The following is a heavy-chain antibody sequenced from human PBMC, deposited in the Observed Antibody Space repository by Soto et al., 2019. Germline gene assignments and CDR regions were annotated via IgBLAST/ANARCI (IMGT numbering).Heavy chain of an antibody. CDR3: VRGRREGRGVTTGPLYAMDV. J-gene: IGHJ6*04. CDR1: GGYIRSDKW. Sequence: QVQLQESGPGLVKPSGTLSLTCTVSGGYIRSDKWWSWVRHAPERGLEWIGEIHHSGTTNYNPSLKSRLTGSIDKSKSQFSVKVMSMPAADTAVSYWVRGRREGRGVTTGPLYAMDVWGSGTTVIVSS. V-gene: IGHV4-4*02. CDR2: IHHSGTT. D-gene: IGHD3-10*01.